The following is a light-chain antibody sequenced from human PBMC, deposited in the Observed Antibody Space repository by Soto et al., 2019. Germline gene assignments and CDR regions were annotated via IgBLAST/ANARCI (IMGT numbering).Light chain of an antibody. CDR2: DTS. CDR3: QQYYNWPPYT. J-gene: IGKJ2*01. Sequence: EVVMTQSPALLSVSPGERVTLSCRASQSVNNNLAWYQQQPGQAPRLLIYDTSSRATGVPARFSGSGSGTEFTLTISSLKAEDFAVYYCQQYYNWPPYTFGQGTKLQIK. V-gene: IGKV3-15*01. CDR1: QSVNNN.